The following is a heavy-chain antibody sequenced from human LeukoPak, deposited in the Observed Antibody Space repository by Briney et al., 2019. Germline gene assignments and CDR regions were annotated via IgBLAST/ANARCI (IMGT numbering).Heavy chain of an antibody. J-gene: IGHJ5*02. CDR1: GGSISSYY. D-gene: IGHD6-13*01. Sequence: SETLSLTCTASGGSISSYYWSWIRQPAGKGLEWIGRIYTSGSTNYNPSLKSRVTMSVDTSKNQFSLKLSSVTAADTAVYYCARKGDIAAPFDPWGQGTLVTVSS. CDR3: ARKGDIAAPFDP. CDR2: IYTSGST. V-gene: IGHV4-4*07.